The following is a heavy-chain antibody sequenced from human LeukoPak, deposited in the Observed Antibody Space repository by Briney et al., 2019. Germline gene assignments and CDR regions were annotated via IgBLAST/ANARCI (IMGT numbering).Heavy chain of an antibody. V-gene: IGHV6-1*01. D-gene: IGHD5-24*01. CDR2: TYYRSKWYT. CDR1: GDSVVSNSTA. CDR3: ARGGQGDGYSADEAFDL. Sequence: SQTLSLTCVISGDSVVSNSTACNRIRQSPSRGLEWLGRTYYRSKWYTDYAVSVKSRITINPDTSKNQFSLQLNSVTPEDTAVYYCARGGQGDGYSADEAFDLWGQGTMVTVS. J-gene: IGHJ3*01.